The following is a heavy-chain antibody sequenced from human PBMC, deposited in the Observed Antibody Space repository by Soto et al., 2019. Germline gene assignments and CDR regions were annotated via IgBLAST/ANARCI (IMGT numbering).Heavy chain of an antibody. CDR3: ARQIIPFHYAMDV. V-gene: IGHV3-7*03. CDR2: IKQDGSEK. D-gene: IGHD2-2*01. J-gene: IGHJ6*02. Sequence: EVQLVESGGGLVQPGGSLRLSCAASGFTFSSYWMSWVRQAPGKGLEWVANIKQDGSEKYYVDSVKGRFTISRDNAKNSLYLQMNSLRAEDTAVYYCARQIIPFHYAMDVWGQGTTVTVSS. CDR1: GFTFSSYW.